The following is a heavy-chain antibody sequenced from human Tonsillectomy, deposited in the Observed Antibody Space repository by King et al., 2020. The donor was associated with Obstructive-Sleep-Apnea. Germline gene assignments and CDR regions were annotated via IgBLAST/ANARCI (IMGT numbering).Heavy chain of an antibody. V-gene: IGHV4-34*01. CDR1: GGSFSGYY. CDR3: ARAKGYCSSTSCYPREFDP. Sequence: VQLQQWGAGLLKPSETLSLTCAVYGGSFSGYYWSWIRQPPGKGLEWMGEINHSGSTNYNPSLKSRVTISVDTSKNQFSLKLSSVTAADTAVYYCARAKGYCSSTSCYPREFDPWGQGTLVTVSS. D-gene: IGHD2-2*01. CDR2: INHSGST. J-gene: IGHJ5*02.